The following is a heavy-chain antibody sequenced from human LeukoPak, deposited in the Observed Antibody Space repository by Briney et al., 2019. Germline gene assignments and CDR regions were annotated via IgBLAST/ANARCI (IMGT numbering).Heavy chain of an antibody. CDR1: GYTFTSYG. CDR2: VSAYNGNT. D-gene: IGHD3-10*01. CDR3: ARAGKRSSYYYYYYVDV. Sequence: GASVKVSCKASGYTFTSYGISWVRQAPGQGLEWMGWVSAYNGNTNYAQKLQGRVTMTTDTSTSTAYMELRSLRSDDTAVYYCARAGKRSSYYYYYYVDVWGKGTTVTVSS. J-gene: IGHJ6*03. V-gene: IGHV1-18*01.